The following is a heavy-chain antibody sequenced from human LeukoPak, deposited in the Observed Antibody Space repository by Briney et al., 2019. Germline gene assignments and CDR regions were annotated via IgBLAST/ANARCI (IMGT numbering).Heavy chain of an antibody. CDR3: ARAFFGSRMVRGEDDWYFDL. V-gene: IGHV3-66*01. CDR2: IYSGGST. D-gene: IGHD3-10*01. CDR1: EFSVGSNY. Sequence: PGGSLRLSCAASEFSVGSNYMTWVRQAPGKGLEWVSLIYSGGSTYYADSVKGRFTISRDNSKNTLYLQMNSLRAEDTAVSYCARAFFGSRMVRGEDDWYFDLWGRGTLVTVSS. J-gene: IGHJ2*01.